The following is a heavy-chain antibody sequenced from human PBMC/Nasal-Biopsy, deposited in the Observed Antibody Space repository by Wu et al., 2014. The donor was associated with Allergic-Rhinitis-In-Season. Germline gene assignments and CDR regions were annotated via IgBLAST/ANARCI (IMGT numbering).Heavy chain of an antibody. CDR3: ATLDTSRPYYLTDL. V-gene: IGHV1-18*01. J-gene: IGHJ4*02. CDR2: ISGYNGNI. Sequence: VKVSCKASGYTFTSYGISWVRQAPGQGLEWMGWISGYNGNIYYAEKFQGRVTMTADTSTSTAYMEVTGLTSDDTAVYFCATLDTSRPYYLTDLWGQGTLVTVSS. D-gene: IGHD1-26*01. CDR1: GYTFTSYG.